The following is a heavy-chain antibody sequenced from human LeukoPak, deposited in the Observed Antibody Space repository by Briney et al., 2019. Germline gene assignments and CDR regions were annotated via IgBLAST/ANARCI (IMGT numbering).Heavy chain of an antibody. CDR3: ARVTLGYCGGGRCSNFDY. CDR1: GFTFGDHS. J-gene: IGHJ4*02. Sequence: GGSLRLSCAASGFTFGDHSMDWVRQAPGKGLEWIGRTRNKANSYTTEYAASVKGRFTISRDDSKNSLYLQMNSLKTEDTAVYYCARVTLGYCGGGRCSNFDYWGQGTLVTVSS. V-gene: IGHV3-72*01. D-gene: IGHD2-15*01. CDR2: TRNKANSYTT.